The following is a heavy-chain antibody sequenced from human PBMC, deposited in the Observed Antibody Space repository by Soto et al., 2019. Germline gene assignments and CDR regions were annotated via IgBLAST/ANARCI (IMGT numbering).Heavy chain of an antibody. CDR2: IWYDGSNK. J-gene: IGHJ6*02. V-gene: IGHV3-33*01. D-gene: IGHD5-18*01. Sequence: GGSLRLSCAASGFTFSSYGMHWVRQAPGKGLEWVAVIWYDGSNKYYADSVKGRFTISRDNSKNTLYLQMNSLRAEDTAVYYCARDLKAGGYTGYYYGMDVWGQGTTVTVSS. CDR3: ARDLKAGGYTGYYYGMDV. CDR1: GFTFSSYG.